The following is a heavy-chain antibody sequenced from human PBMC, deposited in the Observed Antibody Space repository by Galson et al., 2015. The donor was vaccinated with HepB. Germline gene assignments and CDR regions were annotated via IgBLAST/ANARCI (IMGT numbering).Heavy chain of an antibody. CDR2: INTNTGNP. D-gene: IGHD1-1*01. J-gene: IGHJ5*02. CDR3: ARGGYNYNDDYWFDP. CDR1: GYSITSYA. Sequence: SVKVSCKASGYSITSYAMNWVRQAPGQGLEWMGWINTNTGNPTYAQGFTGRFVSSLDTSVSTAYLQISSLKAEDTAIYYCARGGYNYNDDYWFDPWGQGTLVTVSS. V-gene: IGHV7-4-1*02.